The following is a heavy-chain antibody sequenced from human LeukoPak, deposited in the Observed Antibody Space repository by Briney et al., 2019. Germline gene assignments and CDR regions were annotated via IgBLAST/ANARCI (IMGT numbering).Heavy chain of an antibody. CDR1: GGSISTYY. CDR2: IYYSDST. CDR3: ARVRGSSSWYLYYYYMDV. J-gene: IGHJ6*03. Sequence: PSETLSLTCTVSGGSISTYYWSWIRQPPGKGLECIAYIYYSDSTNYKPSLKSRVTVSVDTSKNQFSLKLSSVTAADTAVYYCARVRGSSSWYLYYYYMDVWGKGTTVTISS. V-gene: IGHV4-59*01. D-gene: IGHD6-13*01.